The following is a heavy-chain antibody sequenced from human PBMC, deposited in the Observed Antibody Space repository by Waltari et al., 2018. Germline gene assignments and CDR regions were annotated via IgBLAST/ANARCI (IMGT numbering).Heavy chain of an antibody. Sequence: EVQLVESGGGLVQPGGSLRLSCAASGFTFSSYWMSWVRQAPGKGLEWVANIKQDGSEKYYVDSVKGRFTISRDNAKNSLYLQMNSLRAEDTAVYYCARDQNFWSGHNDYWGQGTLVTVSS. J-gene: IGHJ4*02. D-gene: IGHD3-3*01. V-gene: IGHV3-7*01. CDR2: IKQDGSEK. CDR3: ARDQNFWSGHNDY. CDR1: GFTFSSYW.